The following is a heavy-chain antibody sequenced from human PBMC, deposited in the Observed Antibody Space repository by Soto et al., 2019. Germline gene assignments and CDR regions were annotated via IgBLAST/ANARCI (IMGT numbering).Heavy chain of an antibody. CDR1: GFTFSDCY. V-gene: IGHV3-7*03. CDR2: IAQDGSEI. D-gene: IGHD3-22*01. CDR3: ARWLKAMDD. Sequence: GGSLRLSCATSGFTFSDCYITWVRQAPGKGSELVANIAQDGSEIYMVDSVESRFTISRENAEISMHRQMNSLTAEDTAVYCCARWLKAMDDWGQGTSVTVSS. J-gene: IGHJ6*02.